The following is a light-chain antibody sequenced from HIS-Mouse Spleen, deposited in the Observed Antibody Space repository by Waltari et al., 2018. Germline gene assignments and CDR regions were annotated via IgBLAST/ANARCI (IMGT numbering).Light chain of an antibody. CDR3: QSYDSSNVV. CDR2: EDN. V-gene: IGLV6-57*02. CDR1: SSNLGSHT. Sequence: LTQPPSASGTPGQRVTTSCSGSSSNLGSHTVYLYQQRPGIAPTTVIYEDNQRPSGVPDRFSGSIDSSSNSASLTISGLKTEDEADYYCQSYDSSNVVFGGGTKLTVL. J-gene: IGLJ2*01.